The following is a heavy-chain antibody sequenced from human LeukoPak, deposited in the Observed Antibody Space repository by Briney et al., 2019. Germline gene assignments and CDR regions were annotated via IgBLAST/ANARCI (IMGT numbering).Heavy chain of an antibody. CDR3: ARVSSLAAAGTTDY. Sequence: SGGSLRLSCVASGFTFSDYYMSWIRQAPGKGLEWVSYISSSSTDTKYADSVKGRFTISRDNAKNSLYLQMNSLRAEDTAVYYCARVSSLAAAGTTDYWGQGTLVTVSS. CDR1: GFTFSDYY. V-gene: IGHV3-11*06. CDR2: ISSSSTDT. D-gene: IGHD6-13*01. J-gene: IGHJ4*02.